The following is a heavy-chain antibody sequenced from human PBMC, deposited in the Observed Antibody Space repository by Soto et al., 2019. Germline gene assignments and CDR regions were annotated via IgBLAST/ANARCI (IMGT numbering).Heavy chain of an antibody. V-gene: IGHV3-23*01. Sequence: PGESLRLSCAASGFTFRTYAMTWVRQAPGQGLEWVSSISFSGGTTYYADSVKGRFTISRDNSKDTLYLQMTSLRAEDTATYFCAKEWAGDAFDIWGQGTVVTVSS. CDR3: AKEWAGDAFDI. D-gene: IGHD6-19*01. CDR1: GFTFRTYA. J-gene: IGHJ3*02. CDR2: ISFSGGTT.